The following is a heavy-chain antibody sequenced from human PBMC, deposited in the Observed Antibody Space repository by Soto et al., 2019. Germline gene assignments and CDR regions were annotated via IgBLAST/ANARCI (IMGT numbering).Heavy chain of an antibody. Sequence: VQMVESGGGVVQPGRSLRLSCAASGFSFENYAMTWVRQAPGKGLEWVSGLSGSGTMRYYADSVRGRFIISRDNAKNTLFLQMDNLRVEDSAVYYCAKEAEENENVPIPGDNWGQGTPVTVSS. CDR2: LSGSGTMR. V-gene: IGHV3-23*04. CDR1: GFSFENYA. D-gene: IGHD1-1*01. J-gene: IGHJ4*02. CDR3: AKEAEENENVPIPGDN.